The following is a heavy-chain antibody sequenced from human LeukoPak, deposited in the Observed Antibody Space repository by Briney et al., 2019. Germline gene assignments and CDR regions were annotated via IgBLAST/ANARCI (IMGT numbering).Heavy chain of an antibody. CDR2: IYYSGST. J-gene: IGHJ4*02. D-gene: IGHD3-22*01. V-gene: IGHV4-31*03. Sequence: SSQTLSLTCTVSGGSISSGGYYWSWIRQHPGKGLEWIGYIYYSGSTHYNPSLKSRVTISIDTSKNQFSLKLSSVTAADTAVYYCARAGYDSSVYSTYYFDYWGQGPLVTVSS. CDR3: ARAGYDSSVYSTYYFDY. CDR1: GGSISSGGYY.